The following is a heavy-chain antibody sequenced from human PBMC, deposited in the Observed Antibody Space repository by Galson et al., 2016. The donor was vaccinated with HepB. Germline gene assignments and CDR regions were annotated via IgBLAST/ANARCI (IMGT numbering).Heavy chain of an antibody. V-gene: IGHV1-18*04. CDR3: AGDQSSDWLTTNWFDP. D-gene: IGHD3-9*01. J-gene: IGHJ5*02. Sequence: SVKVSCKASGYTFTSYGINWVRQAPGRGLEWMGWISAYNGNTDFPQKFQDRVSLTTDTSTSTAYMELRSLKSDDTAIYYCAGDQSSDWLTTNWFDPWGQGSLVIVSS. CDR2: ISAYNGNT. CDR1: GYTFTSYG.